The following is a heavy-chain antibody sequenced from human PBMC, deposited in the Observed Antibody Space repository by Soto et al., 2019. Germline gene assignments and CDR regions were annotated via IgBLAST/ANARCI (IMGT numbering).Heavy chain of an antibody. V-gene: IGHV4-39*01. CDR1: GASSSSSGYN. J-gene: IGHJ4*02. D-gene: IGHD3-16*01. CDR3: VRGGLRYQQSSYYFDV. Sequence: VQLQEPGQGLVGPWGTLSLTCPVSGASSSSSGYNWGWIGQAPGKGLRWIGSIDYVGNTYYDPSLKSRVAVSVDTSKNQISLQLNSVTAADTAVHYCVRGGLRYQQSSYYFDVWGQGTLVTVSS. CDR2: IDYVGNT.